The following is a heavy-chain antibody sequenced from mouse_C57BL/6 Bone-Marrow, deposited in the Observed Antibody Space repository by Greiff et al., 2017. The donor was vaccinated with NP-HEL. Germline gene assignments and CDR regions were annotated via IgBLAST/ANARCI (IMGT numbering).Heavy chain of an antibody. J-gene: IGHJ3*01. CDR2: ISDGGSYT. V-gene: IGHV5-4*01. D-gene: IGHD4-1*01. Sequence: EVQGVESGGGLVKPGGSLKLSCAASGFTFSSYAMSWVRQTPEKRLEWVATISDGGSYTYYPDNVKGRFTISRDNAKNNLYLQMSHLKSEDTAMYYCARDRGSWDGFAYWGQGTLVTVSA. CDR3: ARDRGSWDGFAY. CDR1: GFTFSSYA.